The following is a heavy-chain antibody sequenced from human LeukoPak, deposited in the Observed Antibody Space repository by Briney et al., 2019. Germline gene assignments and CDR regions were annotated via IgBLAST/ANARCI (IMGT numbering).Heavy chain of an antibody. V-gene: IGHV5-51*01. CDR3: ARGFYGGYYYYYYMDV. Sequence: GESLKISCKGSGYSFSSYWIGWVRQMPGKGLEWMGIIYPGDSDTRYSPSFQGQVTISADRSISTAYLQWSSLKASDTAMYYCARGFYGGYYYYYYMDVWGKGTTVTVSS. CDR1: GYSFSSYW. D-gene: IGHD4/OR15-4a*01. J-gene: IGHJ6*03. CDR2: IYPGDSDT.